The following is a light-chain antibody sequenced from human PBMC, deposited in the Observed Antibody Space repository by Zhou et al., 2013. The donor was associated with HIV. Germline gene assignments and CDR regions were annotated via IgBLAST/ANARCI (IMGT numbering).Light chain of an antibody. CDR2: EVN. CDR3: SSYAGTSTWV. J-gene: IGLJ3*02. V-gene: IGLV2-8*01. Sequence: QSALTQPPSASGSPGQSVTISCTGTSSDVGNYNYVSWYQQHPGKAPKLMLYEVNKRPSGVPDRFSGSKSGNTASLTVSGLQAEDEADYYCSSYAGTSTWVFGGGTKVTV. CDR1: SSDVGNYNY.